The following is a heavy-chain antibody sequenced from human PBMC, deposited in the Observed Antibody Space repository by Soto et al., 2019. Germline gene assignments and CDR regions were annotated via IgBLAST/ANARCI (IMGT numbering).Heavy chain of an antibody. Sequence: EVQLLESEGGLVQPGGSLRLSCAASGFTFSSYTMSWVRQAPGKGLEWVSAISGSGGSTYYADSVKGRFTISRDNSKNTLYLQMNSLRAEDTAVYYCAKRTQRGMVGANGYWGQGTPVTVSS. CDR3: AKRTQRGMVGANGY. J-gene: IGHJ4*02. CDR1: GFTFSSYT. CDR2: ISGSGGST. V-gene: IGHV3-23*01. D-gene: IGHD1-26*01.